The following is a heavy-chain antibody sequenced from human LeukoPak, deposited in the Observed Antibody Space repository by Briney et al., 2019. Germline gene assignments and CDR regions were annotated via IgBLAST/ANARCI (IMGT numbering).Heavy chain of an antibody. Sequence: PSETLSLTCTVSGGSISSGSYYWSWIRQPAGKGLEWIGRIYTSGSTNYNPSLKSRVTISVDTSKNQFSLKLSSVTAADTAVYYCARLRNHWFDPWGQGTLVTVSS. D-gene: IGHD2/OR15-2a*01. CDR1: GGSISSGSYY. CDR2: IYTSGST. J-gene: IGHJ5*02. V-gene: IGHV4-61*02. CDR3: ARLRNHWFDP.